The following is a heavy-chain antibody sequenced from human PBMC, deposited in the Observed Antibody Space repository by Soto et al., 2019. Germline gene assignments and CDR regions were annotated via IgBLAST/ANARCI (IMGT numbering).Heavy chain of an antibody. V-gene: IGHV4-34*01. D-gene: IGHD6-13*01. CDR1: GGSFSGYY. CDR2: INHSGST. CDR3: ARGGRSIAAGFLYYYGMDV. Sequence: SETLSLTCAVYGGSFSGYYWSWIRQPPGKGLEWIGEINHSGSTNYNPSLKSRVTISVDTSKNQFSLKLSSVTAADTAVYYCARGGRSIAAGFLYYYGMDVWGQGTTVTVSS. J-gene: IGHJ6*02.